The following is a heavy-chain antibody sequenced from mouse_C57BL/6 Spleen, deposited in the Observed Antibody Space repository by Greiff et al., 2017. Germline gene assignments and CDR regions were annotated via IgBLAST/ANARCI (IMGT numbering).Heavy chain of an antibody. D-gene: IGHD2-3*01. CDR3: ARWWGIYDGYLFDY. V-gene: IGHV1-82*01. J-gene: IGHJ2*01. Sequence: VQLQQSGPELVKPGASVKISCKASGYAFSSSWMNWVKQRPGKGLEWIGRIYPGDGDTNDNGKFKGKATLTADKSSSTAYMQLSSLTSEDSAVYFCARWWGIYDGYLFDYWGQGTTLTVSS. CDR1: GYAFSSSW. CDR2: IYPGDGDT.